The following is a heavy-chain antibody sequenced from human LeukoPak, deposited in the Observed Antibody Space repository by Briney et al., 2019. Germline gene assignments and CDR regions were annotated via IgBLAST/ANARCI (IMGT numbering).Heavy chain of an antibody. J-gene: IGHJ4*02. V-gene: IGHV3-48*04. CDR3: ARANYYDSSGYPRYFDY. D-gene: IGHD3-22*01. CDR2: ITDDSKTM. CDR1: GFTFSSYA. Sequence: GGSLRLSCAASGFTFSSYAMSWVRQAPGKGLEWTSYITDDSKTMYYADSVKGRFTISRDNAKNALYLQMNSLRGEDTAVYYCARANYYDSSGYPRYFDYWGQGTLVTVSS.